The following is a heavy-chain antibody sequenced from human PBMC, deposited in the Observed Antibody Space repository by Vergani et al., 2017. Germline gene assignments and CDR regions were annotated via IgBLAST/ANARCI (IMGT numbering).Heavy chain of an antibody. Sequence: QVQLVQSGAEVKKPGASVKVSCKASGYPFTSYGISWVRQAPGQGLEWMGWISAYNGNTNYAQKLQGRVTMTTDTSTSTAYMELRSLRSDDTAVYYCAGDFPGCGGGSGYSRDWFDPWGQGTLVTVSS. CDR3: AGDFPGCGGGSGYSRDWFDP. V-gene: IGHV1-18*01. CDR2: ISAYNGNT. CDR1: GYPFTSYG. J-gene: IGHJ5*02. D-gene: IGHD2-15*01.